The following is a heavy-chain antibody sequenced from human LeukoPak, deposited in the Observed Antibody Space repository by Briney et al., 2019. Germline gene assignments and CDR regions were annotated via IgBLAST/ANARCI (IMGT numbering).Heavy chain of an antibody. J-gene: IGHJ4*02. D-gene: IGHD6-19*01. CDR2: ISYDGSNK. CDR3: AKDLSIAVAGTGTLGY. Sequence: GGSLRLSCAASGFTFSSYGMHWVRQAPGKGLEWVAVISYDGSNKYYADSVKGRFTISRDNSKNTLYLQMNSLRAEDTAVYYCAKDLSIAVAGTGTLGYWGQGTLVTVSS. V-gene: IGHV3-30*18. CDR1: GFTFSSYG.